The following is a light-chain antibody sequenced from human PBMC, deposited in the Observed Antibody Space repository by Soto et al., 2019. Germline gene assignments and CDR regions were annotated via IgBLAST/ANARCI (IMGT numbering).Light chain of an antibody. V-gene: IGKV1-27*01. CDR1: QGISNY. CDR2: AAS. J-gene: IGKJ1*01. Sequence: DIQMTQSPSSLSASVGDRVTITCRASQGISNYLAWYQQKPGKVPKLLIYAASTLQSGVPSRFSGSGSGTDLTLTMSSLQPEDVATYYCQKYNSAPRTFGQGTKVEIK. CDR3: QKYNSAPRT.